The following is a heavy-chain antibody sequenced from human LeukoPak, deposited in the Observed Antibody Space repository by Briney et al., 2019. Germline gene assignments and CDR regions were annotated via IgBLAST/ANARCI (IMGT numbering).Heavy chain of an antibody. V-gene: IGHV4-30-2*01. CDR3: ARGGYSGYDDAFDI. Sequence: SQTLSLTCAVSGGSISSGGYSWSWIRQPPWKGLEWIGYIYHSGSTYYNPYLKSRVTISVDRSKNQFSLKLSSVTAADTAVCYCARGGYSGYDDAFDIWGQGTMVTVSS. D-gene: IGHD5-12*01. CDR2: IYHSGST. CDR1: GGSISSGGYS. J-gene: IGHJ3*02.